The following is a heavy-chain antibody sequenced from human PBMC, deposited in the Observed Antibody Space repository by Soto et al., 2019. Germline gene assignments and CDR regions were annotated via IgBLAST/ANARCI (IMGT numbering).Heavy chain of an antibody. Sequence: GGSLRLSCEGSGFPFRSYGIQWVRQAPGKGLEWLGLIWDDGSHAYYADSVKGRFTISRDNSKNTVFLQVSNLRAEDTAVYFCARDQTDSGGYSDSWGQGTLVTVSS. CDR3: ARDQTDSGGYSDS. V-gene: IGHV3-33*01. CDR2: IWDDGSHA. CDR1: GFPFRSYG. J-gene: IGHJ4*02. D-gene: IGHD2-15*01.